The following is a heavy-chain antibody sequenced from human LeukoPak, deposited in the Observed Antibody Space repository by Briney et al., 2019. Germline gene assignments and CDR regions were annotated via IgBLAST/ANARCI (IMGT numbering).Heavy chain of an antibody. Sequence: SVKVSCKASGGTFSSYAISWVRQAPGQGLEWMGRIIPIFGTANYAQKFQGRVTITTDESTSTAYMELSSLRSEDSALYYCARDRSAPRPLWFHPWGQGTLVTVSS. CDR3: ARDRSAPRPLWFHP. J-gene: IGHJ5*02. CDR2: IIPIFGTA. CDR1: GGTFSSYA. V-gene: IGHV1-69*05.